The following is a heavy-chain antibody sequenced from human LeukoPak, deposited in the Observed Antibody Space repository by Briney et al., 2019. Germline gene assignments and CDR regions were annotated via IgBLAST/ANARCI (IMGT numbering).Heavy chain of an antibody. Sequence: SETLSLTCTVSGGSISSSSYYWGWIRQPPGKGLEWIGSIYYSGSTYYNPSLKSRVTISVDTSKNQFSLKLSSVTAADTAVYYCARDTFWGGYCSGGSCYTGAFDIWGQGTMVTVSS. CDR3: ARDTFWGGYCSGGSCYTGAFDI. CDR2: IYYSGST. V-gene: IGHV4-39*07. CDR1: GGSISSSSYY. D-gene: IGHD2-15*01. J-gene: IGHJ3*02.